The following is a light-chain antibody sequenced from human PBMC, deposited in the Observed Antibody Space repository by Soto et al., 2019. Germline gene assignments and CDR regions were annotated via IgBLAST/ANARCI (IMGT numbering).Light chain of an antibody. Sequence: GSPGESITISCTGTSSDVGGYIYVSWFQQHPGKAPKLIVYEVSNRPSGVSGRISGSKSGNTASLTISGPQTEDEADYYCTSYTTTNTLYVFGTGTKVTVL. CDR3: TSYTTTNTLYV. V-gene: IGLV2-14*01. J-gene: IGLJ1*01. CDR1: SSDVGGYIY. CDR2: EVS.